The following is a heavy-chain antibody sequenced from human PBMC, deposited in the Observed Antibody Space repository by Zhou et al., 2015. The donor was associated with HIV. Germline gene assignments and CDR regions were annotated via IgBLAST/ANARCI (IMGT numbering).Heavy chain of an antibody. V-gene: IGHV3-33*08. D-gene: IGHD6-13*01. CDR1: GFTFSSYG. CDR2: IWYDGSNK. J-gene: IGHJ4*02. CDR3: ARGANYAANPSRIAAAAFDY. Sequence: QVQLVESGGGVVQPGRSLRLSCAASGFTFSSYGMHWVRQAPGKGLEWVAVIWYDGSNKYYADSVKGRFTISRDNSKNTLYLQMNSLRAEDTAVYYCARGANYAANPSRIAAAAFDYWAREPWSPSPQ.